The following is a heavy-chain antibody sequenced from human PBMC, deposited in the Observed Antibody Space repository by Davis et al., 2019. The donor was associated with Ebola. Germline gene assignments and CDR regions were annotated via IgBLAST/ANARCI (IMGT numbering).Heavy chain of an antibody. CDR1: GFRVSGPY. Sequence: LSLTCAASGFRVSGPYMSWVRQAPGKGLEWVSVIHTGGRTYYTDSVKGRFTISRDNSKNTIYLQMSSLRAEDTAVYYCARHYVHDYYMGLDVWGQGTTVIVSS. J-gene: IGHJ6*02. CDR2: IHTGGRT. D-gene: IGHD3-10*02. V-gene: IGHV3-66*04. CDR3: ARHYVHDYYMGLDV.